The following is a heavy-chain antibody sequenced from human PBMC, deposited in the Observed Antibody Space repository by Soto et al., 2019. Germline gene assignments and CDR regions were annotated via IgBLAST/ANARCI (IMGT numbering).Heavy chain of an antibody. V-gene: IGHV1-69*13. CDR3: ARGHKAMVYYPMDV. CDR1: GGTFSSYA. Sequence: GASVKVSCKASGGTFSSYAISWVRQAPGQGLEWMGGIIPIFGTANYAQKFQGRVTITADESTSTAYMELSSLRSEDTAVYYCARGHKAMVYYPMDVWGQGTTVTVSS. J-gene: IGHJ6*02. CDR2: IIPIFGTA. D-gene: IGHD5-18*01.